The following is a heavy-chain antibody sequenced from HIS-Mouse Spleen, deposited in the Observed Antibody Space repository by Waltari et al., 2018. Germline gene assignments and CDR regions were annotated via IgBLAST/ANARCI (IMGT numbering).Heavy chain of an antibody. J-gene: IGHJ4*02. V-gene: IGHV4-34*01. D-gene: IGHD5-18*01. CDR3: ARGGKGRTIQPPDY. Sequence: QVQLQQWGAGLLKPSETLSLTCAVYGGSFSGYYWSWIRQPPGKGREWIGESNHSGSNSFHTYRKSRVTISVDTSKSQFSLKMSSVTAADTAVYYCARGGKGRTIQPPDYWGQGTLVTVSS. CDR1: GGSFSGYY. CDR2: SNHSGSN.